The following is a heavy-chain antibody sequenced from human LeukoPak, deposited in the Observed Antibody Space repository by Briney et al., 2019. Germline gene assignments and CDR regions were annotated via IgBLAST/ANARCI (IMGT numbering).Heavy chain of an antibody. CDR3: ARNKAAMRWFDP. Sequence: ASVKVSCKASGYTFTSYGISWVRQAPGQGLEWMGWMNPNSGNTGYAQKFQGRVTMTRNTSISTAYMELSSLRSEDTAVYYCARNKAAMRWFDPWGQGTLVTVSS. D-gene: IGHD6-25*01. V-gene: IGHV1-8*02. CDR2: MNPNSGNT. CDR1: GYTFTSYG. J-gene: IGHJ5*02.